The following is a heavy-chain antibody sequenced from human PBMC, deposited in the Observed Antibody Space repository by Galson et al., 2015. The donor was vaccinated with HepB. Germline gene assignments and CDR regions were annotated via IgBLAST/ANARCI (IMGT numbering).Heavy chain of an antibody. CDR2: IIPIFGTA. CDR1: GGTFSSYA. CDR3: ARDSVDIAAAGTFDY. Sequence: VKVSWKASGGTFSSYAISWVRQAPGQGLEWMGGIIPIFGTANYAQKFQGRVTITVDKSTSTAYMELSSLRPEDTAVYYCARDSVDIAAAGTFDYWGQGTLVTVSS. D-gene: IGHD6-13*01. V-gene: IGHV1-69*06. J-gene: IGHJ4*02.